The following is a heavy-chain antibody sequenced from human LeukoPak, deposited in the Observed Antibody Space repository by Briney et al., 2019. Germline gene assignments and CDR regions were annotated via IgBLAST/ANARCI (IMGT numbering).Heavy chain of an antibody. CDR1: GYTFTSYY. J-gene: IGHJ4*02. CDR3: ARVPEGYSYDYYFDY. Sequence: ASVKVSCKASGYTFTSYYMHWVRQAPGQGLEWMGIINPSGGSTSYAQKFQGKVTMTRDTSISTAYMELSRLRSDDTAVYYCARVPEGYSYDYYFDYWGQGTLVTVSS. D-gene: IGHD5-18*01. CDR2: INPSGGST. V-gene: IGHV1-46*01.